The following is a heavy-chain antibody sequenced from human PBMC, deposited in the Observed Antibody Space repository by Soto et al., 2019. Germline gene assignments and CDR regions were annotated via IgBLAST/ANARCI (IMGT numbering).Heavy chain of an antibody. Sequence: SGGSLRLSCSASGFTFSSYAMHWVRQAPGKGLEYVSAISSNGGSTYYADSVKGRFTISRDNSKNTLYLQMSSLRAEDTAVYYCVKGYCSGGSCYSLNPNYYYYGMDVWGQGTTVTVSS. CDR3: VKGYCSGGSCYSLNPNYYYYGMDV. CDR1: GFTFSSYA. D-gene: IGHD2-15*01. CDR2: ISSNGGST. J-gene: IGHJ6*02. V-gene: IGHV3-64D*06.